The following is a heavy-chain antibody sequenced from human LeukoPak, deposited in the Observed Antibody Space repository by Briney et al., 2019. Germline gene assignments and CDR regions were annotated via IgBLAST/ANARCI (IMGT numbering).Heavy chain of an antibody. Sequence: PGGSLRLSCAASGFTFSSYAMSWVRQAPGKGLEWVSAISGSGGSTYYADSVKGRFTISRDNAKNSLYLQMNSLRAEDTAVYYCARDVLLWFGELSGWGQGTLVTVSS. D-gene: IGHD3-10*01. CDR2: ISGSGGST. CDR1: GFTFSSYA. J-gene: IGHJ4*02. CDR3: ARDVLLWFGELSG. V-gene: IGHV3-23*01.